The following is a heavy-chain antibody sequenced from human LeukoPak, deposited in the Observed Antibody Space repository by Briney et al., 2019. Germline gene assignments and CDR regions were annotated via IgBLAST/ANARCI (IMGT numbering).Heavy chain of an antibody. CDR2: ISWDGGST. CDR3: AKDMGRDGYNSYCFDY. V-gene: IGHV3-43*01. D-gene: IGHD5-24*01. J-gene: IGHJ4*02. Sequence: GGSLRLSCAASGFTFDGYTMHWVRRAPGKGLEWVSLISWDGGSTYYADSVKGRFTISRDNSKNSLYLQMNSLRTADTALYYCAKDMGRDGYNSYCFDYWGQGTLVTVSS. CDR1: GFTFDGYT.